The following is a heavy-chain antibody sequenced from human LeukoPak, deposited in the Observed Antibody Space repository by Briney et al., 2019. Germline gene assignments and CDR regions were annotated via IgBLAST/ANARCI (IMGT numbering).Heavy chain of an antibody. J-gene: IGHJ4*02. V-gene: IGHV4-59*01. Sequence: PSQTLSLTCTVSGGSISSYYWSWIRQPPGKGLEWIGYIYYSGSTNYNPSLKSRVTISVDTSKNQFSLKLSSVTAADTAVYYRARSLAAAVSELDYWGQGTLVTVSS. CDR1: GGSISSYY. CDR2: IYYSGST. D-gene: IGHD6-13*01. CDR3: ARSLAAAVSELDY.